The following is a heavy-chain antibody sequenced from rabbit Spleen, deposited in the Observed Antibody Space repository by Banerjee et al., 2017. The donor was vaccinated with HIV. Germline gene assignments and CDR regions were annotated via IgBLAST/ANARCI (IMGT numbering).Heavy chain of an antibody. CDR2: IYTGNVKT. D-gene: IGHD8-1*01. CDR3: ARDTGSSFSSYGMDL. V-gene: IGHV1S40*01. CDR1: GFSFSSGYY. Sequence: QQLVESGGGLVKPGASLTLTCKASGFSFSSGYYSSWVRQAPGKGLEWIGCIYTGNVKTYYASWAKGRFTCSKTSSTTVTLQMTSLTVADTATYFCARDTGSSFSSYGMDLWGPGTLVTVS. J-gene: IGHJ6*01.